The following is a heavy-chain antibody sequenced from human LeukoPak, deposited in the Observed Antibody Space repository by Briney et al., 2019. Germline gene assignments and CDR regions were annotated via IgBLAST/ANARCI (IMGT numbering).Heavy chain of an antibody. CDR2: IYYSGST. CDR3: ARDPTHDELEGY. D-gene: IGHD1-7*01. Sequence: SQTLSLTCNVSGGSLSSSSYYWGWIRQPPEKGLEWIGSIYYSGSTYYNPSLKSRVTISVDTSKNQFSLKLSSVTAADTAVYYCARDPTHDELEGYWGQGTLVTVSS. V-gene: IGHV4-39*07. J-gene: IGHJ4*02. CDR1: GGSLSSSSYY.